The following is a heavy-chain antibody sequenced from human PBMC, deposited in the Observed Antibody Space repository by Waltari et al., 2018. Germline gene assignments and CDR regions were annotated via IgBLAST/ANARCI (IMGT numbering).Heavy chain of an antibody. Sequence: QVQLVHSGAEVKKPGASVKVSCKASGYTFTSYAMHWVRQAPGQRLGGMGWINAGNGNTKYSQKFQGRVTITRDTSASTAYMELSSLRSEDTAVYYCASPNQNYDSLTGYYKGAFDIWGQGTMVTVSS. CDR1: GYTFTSYA. J-gene: IGHJ3*02. D-gene: IGHD3-9*01. V-gene: IGHV1-3*01. CDR3: ASPNQNYDSLTGYYKGAFDI. CDR2: INAGNGNT.